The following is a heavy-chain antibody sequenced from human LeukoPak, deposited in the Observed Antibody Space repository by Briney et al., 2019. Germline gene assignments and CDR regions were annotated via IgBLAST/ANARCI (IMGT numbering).Heavy chain of an antibody. J-gene: IGHJ4*02. V-gene: IGHV3-9*01. CDR1: GFTFDDYV. Sequence: PGGSLRLSCAASGFTFDDYVMHWVRQAPGKGLEWVSGISWNSGSIGYADSVKGRFTISRDNAKNSLYLQMNSLRAEDTALYYCASSGRYGPDYWGQGTLVTVSS. D-gene: IGHD1-26*01. CDR2: ISWNSGSI. CDR3: ASSGRYGPDY.